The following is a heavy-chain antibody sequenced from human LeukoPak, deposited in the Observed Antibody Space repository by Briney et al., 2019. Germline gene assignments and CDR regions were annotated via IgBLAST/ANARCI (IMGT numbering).Heavy chain of an antibody. CDR3: ARPITMVRGVIKGEDY. J-gene: IGHJ4*02. D-gene: IGHD3-10*01. Sequence: GESLKISCKGSGYSFTSYWIGWVRQMPGKGLEWMGIIYPGESDTRYSPSFQGQVTISADKSISTAYLQWSSLKASDTAMYYCARPITMVRGVIKGEDYWGQGTLVTVSS. V-gene: IGHV5-51*01. CDR2: IYPGESDT. CDR1: GYSFTSYW.